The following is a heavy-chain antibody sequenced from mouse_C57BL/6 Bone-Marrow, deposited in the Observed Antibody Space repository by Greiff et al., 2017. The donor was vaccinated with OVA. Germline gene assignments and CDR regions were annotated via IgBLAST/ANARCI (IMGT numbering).Heavy chain of an antibody. CDR1: GYAFSSSW. Sequence: VMLVESGPELVKPGDSVKISCTASGYAFSSSWMNWVKQRPGKGLEWIGRIYPGDGGTNSNGKFKGKGTLTADNSSSTAYLQLNSLTSEDSAVYFCARYYYCVSSYAMDYWGQGTSVTVSS. V-gene: IGHV1-82*01. D-gene: IGHD1-1*01. CDR3: ARYYYCVSSYAMDY. J-gene: IGHJ4*01. CDR2: IYPGDGGT.